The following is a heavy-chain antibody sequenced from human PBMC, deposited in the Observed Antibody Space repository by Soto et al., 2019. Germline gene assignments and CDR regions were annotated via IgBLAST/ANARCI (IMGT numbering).Heavy chain of an antibody. CDR3: ARIYCSTTSCYYDY. D-gene: IGHD2-2*01. J-gene: IGHJ4*02. CDR2: INQGGSQK. CDR1: GFTFSSYW. V-gene: IGHV3-7*01. Sequence: GSLRLSCAASGFTFSSYWMSWVRQAPGKGLEWVANINQGGSQKYYVDSVKGRFTISRDNAKNSLYLQMNSLRAEDTAVYYCARIYCSTTSCYYDYWGQGNLVTVSS.